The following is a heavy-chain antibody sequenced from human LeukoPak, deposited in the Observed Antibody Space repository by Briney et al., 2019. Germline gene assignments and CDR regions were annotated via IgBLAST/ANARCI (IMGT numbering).Heavy chain of an antibody. CDR1: GFTFSDYY. D-gene: IGHD3-3*01. CDR3: ARVLGTTDFWSGYHNYNWFDP. J-gene: IGHJ5*02. CDR2: ISSSGSTI. V-gene: IGHV3-11*04. Sequence: GGSLTLSCAASGFTFSDYYMSWIRQAPGKGLEWVSYISSSGSTIYYADSVKGRFTISRDNAKNSLYLQMNSLRAEDTAVYYCARVLGTTDFWSGYHNYNWFDPWGQGTLVTVSS.